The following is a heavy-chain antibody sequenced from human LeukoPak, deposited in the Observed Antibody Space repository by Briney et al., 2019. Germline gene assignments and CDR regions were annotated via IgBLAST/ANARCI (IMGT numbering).Heavy chain of an antibody. Sequence: ASVKVSCKASGYTFTNFGISWVRQAPGQGLEWMGIINPSGGSTSYAQKFQGRVTITTDESTSTAYMELSSLRSEDTAVYYCARDSDCSSTSCYQLLAWGQGTLVTVSS. J-gene: IGHJ5*02. CDR2: INPSGGST. CDR3: ARDSDCSSTSCYQLLA. D-gene: IGHD2-2*01. CDR1: GYTFTNFG. V-gene: IGHV1-46*01.